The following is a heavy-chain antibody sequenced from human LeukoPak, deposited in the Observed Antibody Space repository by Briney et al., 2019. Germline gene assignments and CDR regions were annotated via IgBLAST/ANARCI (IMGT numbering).Heavy chain of an antibody. Sequence: GGSLRLYCAASGFTFSTSAMSWVRQAPGKGLEWLSYISSTSDFIFYADSQKGRFTISRDNAQNSLYLQMTSLRAEDTAVYYCARQEFDKSLGDFDYWGQGALVTVSS. V-gene: IGHV3-21*01. J-gene: IGHJ4*02. D-gene: IGHD3-10*01. CDR3: ARQEFDKSLGDFDY. CDR2: ISSTSDFI. CDR1: GFTFSTSA.